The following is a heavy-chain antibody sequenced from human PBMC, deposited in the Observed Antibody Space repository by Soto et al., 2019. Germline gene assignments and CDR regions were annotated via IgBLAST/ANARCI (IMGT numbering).Heavy chain of an antibody. D-gene: IGHD6-6*01. CDR2: INYSGSAI. CDR1: GFTFSQYG. V-gene: IGHV3-48*04. J-gene: IGHJ6*03. CDR3: ARGVIAARPSRGTYYYYMDV. Sequence: PGGSLRLSCEASGFTFSQYGMNWIRQAPGKGPEWLSFINYSGSAIYYADSVRGRFTISRDNAKNTLYLQMNSLRAEDTAVYYCARGVIAARPSRGTYYYYMDVWGKGTTVTV.